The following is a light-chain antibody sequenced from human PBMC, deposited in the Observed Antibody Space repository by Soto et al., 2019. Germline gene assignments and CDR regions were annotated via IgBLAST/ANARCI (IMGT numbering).Light chain of an antibody. CDR2: GAS. CDR1: QSISSSY. V-gene: IGKV3-20*01. J-gene: IGKJ2*02. CDR3: QQYDSSPCT. Sequence: EIVLTQSPGTLSLSPGERATLSCRASQSISSSYLAWYHQKPGQAPRLLIYGASSRATGIPDRFSGSGSGTDFTLTISRLEPEDFAVYYCQQYDSSPCTFGQGTKLEIK.